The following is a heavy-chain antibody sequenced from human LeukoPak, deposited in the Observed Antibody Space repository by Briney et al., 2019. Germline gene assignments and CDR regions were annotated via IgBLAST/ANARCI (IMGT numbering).Heavy chain of an antibody. CDR2: INSDGSST. V-gene: IGHV3-74*01. D-gene: IGHD2-8*01. J-gene: IGHJ4*02. Sequence: PGRSLRLSCAASGFTFSSYWMHWVRQAPGKRLVWVSRINSDGSSTSYADSVKGRFTISRDNAKNTLYLQMNSLRAEDTAVYYCARVILYRPFDYWGQGTLVTVSS. CDR3: ARVILYRPFDY. CDR1: GFTFSSYW.